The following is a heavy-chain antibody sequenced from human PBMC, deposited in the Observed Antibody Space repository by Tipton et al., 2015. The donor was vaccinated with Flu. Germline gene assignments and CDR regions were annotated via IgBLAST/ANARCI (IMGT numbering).Heavy chain of an antibody. V-gene: IGHV4-39*07. CDR3: ARRDYSNYVSEPKNWFDP. Sequence: LVQPSETLSLTCGVSGDSIRSSNYYWGWIRQPPGKGLEWIGTVSRTGSTIYNPSLKSRVTISIDTSKNQFSLNMRSVTAADMAVYYCARRDYSNYVSEPKNWFDPWGQGTLVTVSS. J-gene: IGHJ5*02. D-gene: IGHD4-11*01. CDR1: GDSIRSSNYY. CDR2: VSRTGST.